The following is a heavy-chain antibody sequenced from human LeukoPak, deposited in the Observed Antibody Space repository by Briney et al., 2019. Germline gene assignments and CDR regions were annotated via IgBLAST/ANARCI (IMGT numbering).Heavy chain of an antibody. V-gene: IGHV1-3*01. CDR1: GYTFTSYA. J-gene: IGHJ4*02. CDR3: AREASSGWYHLDY. D-gene: IGHD6-19*01. Sequence: ASVKVSCKASGYTFTSYAVHWVRQAPGQRLEWMGWINAGNGNTKYSQKFQGRVTITRDTSASTAYMELSSLRSEDTAVYSCAREASSGWYHLDYWGQGTLVTVSS. CDR2: INAGNGNT.